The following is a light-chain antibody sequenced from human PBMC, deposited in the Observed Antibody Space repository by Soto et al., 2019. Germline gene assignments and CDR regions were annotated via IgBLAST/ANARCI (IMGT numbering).Light chain of an antibody. CDR2: AVT. Sequence: QSVLTQPASVSGSPGQSITISCSGTSSDIGAYDYVSWYQQHPGKAPKLMIYAVTYRPSGVSHRFSGSKSGNTASLTISGLQAEDEAHYYCSSSTSRSTLVFGGGTKLTVL. CDR1: SSDIGAYDY. V-gene: IGLV2-14*01. J-gene: IGLJ3*02. CDR3: SSSTSRSTLV.